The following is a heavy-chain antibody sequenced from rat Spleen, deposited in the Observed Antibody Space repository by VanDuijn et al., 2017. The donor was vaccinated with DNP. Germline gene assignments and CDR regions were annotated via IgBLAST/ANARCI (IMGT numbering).Heavy chain of an antibody. CDR3: ARGSGTYYWYFDF. J-gene: IGHJ1*01. V-gene: IGHV5-46*01. D-gene: IGHD5-1*01. Sequence: EVQLVESGGGLVQPGRSMKLSCAASGFTFSSFPMAWVRQAPTKGLEWVATISTSGGSTYYRDSVKGRFTISRDNAKNTQYLQMNSLRSEDTATYYCARGSGTYYWYFDFWGPGTMVTVSS. CDR1: GFTFSSFP. CDR2: ISTSGGST.